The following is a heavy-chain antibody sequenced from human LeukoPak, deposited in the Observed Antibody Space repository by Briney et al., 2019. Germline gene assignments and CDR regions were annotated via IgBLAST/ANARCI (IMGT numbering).Heavy chain of an antibody. Sequence: GGSLRLSCAASGFYVNTYEMHWVRQAPGKGLEWVSYINGGASTMNYADSVWGRFPISRDDAQNSVHLQMNSLRDEDTAVYYCVRGRLLRSTKYFDYWGQGALVTVSS. CDR3: VRGRLLRSTKYFDY. D-gene: IGHD2-15*01. J-gene: IGHJ4*02. CDR2: INGGASTM. CDR1: GFYVNTYE. V-gene: IGHV3-48*03.